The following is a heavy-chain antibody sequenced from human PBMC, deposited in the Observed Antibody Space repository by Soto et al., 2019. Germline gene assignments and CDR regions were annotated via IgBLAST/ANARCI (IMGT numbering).Heavy chain of an antibody. Sequence: EVQLVESGGGLVQPGRSLRLSCAASGFTFDDYAMHWVRQAPGKGLEWVTGISWNTNRIGYADSVKGRFTISRDNAKKAQYLQMNSQRAEDTAYDYCAKDPRHLKYGSVPHYFDYWGQGTLVTVSS. CDR2: ISWNTNRI. J-gene: IGHJ4*02. CDR3: AKDPRHLKYGSVPHYFDY. CDR1: GFTFDDYA. D-gene: IGHD3-10*01. V-gene: IGHV3-9*01.